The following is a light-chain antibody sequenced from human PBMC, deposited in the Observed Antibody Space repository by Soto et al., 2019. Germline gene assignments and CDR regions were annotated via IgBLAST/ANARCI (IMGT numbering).Light chain of an antibody. J-gene: IGKJ2*01. CDR2: DAS. V-gene: IGKV1-5*01. Sequence: DLQMTQSPSTLSASVGDRVTITCRASQSIGPWLAWYQQKPGKAPKVLIYDASNLESGVPSRFSGSGSGTEFTLTISSLQPDDFATYYCQRNNGQFGRGTKLDIK. CDR1: QSIGPW. CDR3: QRNNGQ.